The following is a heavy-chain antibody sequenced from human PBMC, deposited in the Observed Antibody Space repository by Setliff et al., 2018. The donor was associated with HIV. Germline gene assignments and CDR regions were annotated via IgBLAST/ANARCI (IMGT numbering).Heavy chain of an antibody. CDR1: GYTFTGYY. J-gene: IGHJ3*02. V-gene: IGHV1-2*02. D-gene: IGHD2-21*02. CDR3: ARVRYCGGDCYPDDFDI. CDR2: INPNSGGT. Sequence: ASVKVSCKASGYTFTGYYMHWVRQAPGQGLEWMGWINPNSGGTNYAQKFQGRVTMTRDTSISTVYMELSRLRSDDTAVYYCARVRYCGGDCYPDDFDIWGQGTMVTVSS.